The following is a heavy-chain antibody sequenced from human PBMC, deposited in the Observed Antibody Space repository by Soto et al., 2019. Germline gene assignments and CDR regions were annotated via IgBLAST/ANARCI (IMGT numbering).Heavy chain of an antibody. Sequence: PAETLCITCTVSVYFISIGSYGACVRQPPVKGPEWIGSIYHGGTTFYNPSLKSRITISVDTSNNQFSRKMTSVTAADTSVYYCERVHVMVVAGSTFDYWGHGTLGTVSS. CDR2: IYHGGTT. J-gene: IGHJ4*01. CDR1: VYFISIGSY. V-gene: IGHV4-38-2*02. CDR3: ERVHVMVVAGSTFDY. D-gene: IGHD6-19*01.